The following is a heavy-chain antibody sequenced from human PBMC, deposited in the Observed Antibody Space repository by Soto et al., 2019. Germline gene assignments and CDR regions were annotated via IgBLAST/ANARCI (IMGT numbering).Heavy chain of an antibody. CDR3: ARVLGVGRDWFDP. CDR2: IYYSGST. D-gene: IGHD3-16*01. J-gene: IGHJ5*02. Sequence: QVQLQESGPGLVKPSETLSLTCTVSGGSISSYYWSWIRQPPGKGLEWIGYIYYSGSTNYNPSLKSRVTISVDTSKNQFSLKLSSVTAAHTAVYYCARVLGVGRDWFDPWGQGTLVTVSS. V-gene: IGHV4-59*01. CDR1: GGSISSYY.